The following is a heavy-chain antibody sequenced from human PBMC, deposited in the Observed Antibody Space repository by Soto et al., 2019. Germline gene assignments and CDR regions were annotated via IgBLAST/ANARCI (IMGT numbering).Heavy chain of an antibody. J-gene: IGHJ6*02. Sequence: VGALKLSCVISGFPFSDYYMEWVPPAPGKGLEGVGRTRNKADSYTIEYAASVKGRFTISRDDSKNSLYLQMNSLKTEDTAVYSCAREASIAPTGPGYYYYGMDVWGQGTTVTVSS. CDR1: GFPFSDYY. V-gene: IGHV3-72*01. CDR3: AREASIAPTGPGYYYYGMDV. CDR2: TRNKADSYTI. D-gene: IGHD6-13*01.